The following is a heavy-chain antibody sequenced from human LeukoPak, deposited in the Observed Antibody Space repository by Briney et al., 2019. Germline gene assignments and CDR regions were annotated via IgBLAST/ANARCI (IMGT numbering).Heavy chain of an antibody. V-gene: IGHV1-2*02. CDR1: GYTFTGYY. Sequence: GASMKVSCKASGYTFTGYYMHWVRQAPGQGLEWMGWINPNSGGTNYAQKFQGRVTMTRDTSISTAYMELRSLRSDDTAVYYCARTGSGSYPDAFDTWGQGTMVTVSS. D-gene: IGHD3-10*01. J-gene: IGHJ3*02. CDR2: INPNSGGT. CDR3: ARTGSGSYPDAFDT.